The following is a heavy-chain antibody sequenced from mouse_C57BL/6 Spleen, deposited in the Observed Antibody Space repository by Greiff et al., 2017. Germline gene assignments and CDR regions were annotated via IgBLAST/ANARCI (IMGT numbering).Heavy chain of an antibody. J-gene: IGHJ4*01. D-gene: IGHD2-4*01. V-gene: IGHV1-53*01. CDR3: ARYGYDYDVGYYAMDY. CDR2: INPSNGGT. Sequence: VQLQQPGTELVKPGASVKLSCKASGYTFTSYWMHWVKQRPGQGLEWIGNINPSNGGTNYNEKFKSKATLTVDKSSSTAYMQLSSLTSEDSAVYYCARYGYDYDVGYYAMDYWGQGTSVTVSS. CDR1: GYTFTSYW.